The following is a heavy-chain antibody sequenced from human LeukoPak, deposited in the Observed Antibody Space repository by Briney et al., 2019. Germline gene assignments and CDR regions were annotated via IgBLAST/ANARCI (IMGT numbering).Heavy chain of an antibody. CDR1: GFTFDDYA. D-gene: IGHD6-13*01. CDR3: AKDPRFSIAAASYFDY. J-gene: IGHJ4*02. CDR2: ISWNSESV. V-gene: IGHV3-9*01. Sequence: TGGSLRLSCAASGFTFDDYAMHWVRHAPGKGLEWVSGISWNSESVAYADSVKGRFTISRDNAKNSLYLQMNSLRAEDTALYYCAKDPRFSIAAASYFDYWGQGTLVTVSS.